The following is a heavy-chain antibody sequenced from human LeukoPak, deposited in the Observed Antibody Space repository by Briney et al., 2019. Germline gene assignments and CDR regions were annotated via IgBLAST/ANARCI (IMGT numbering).Heavy chain of an antibody. CDR2: INQDGSAR. Sequence: GGSLRLSCAASGFTFSSFWMNWVRQAPGKGLEWVANINQDGSARHYVDSVKGRFTISRDNAKNSLYLQMNSLRAEDTALYYCARDLAAAPYYDYWGQGTLVTVSS. CDR1: GFTFSSFW. J-gene: IGHJ4*02. V-gene: IGHV3-7*01. D-gene: IGHD2-15*01. CDR3: ARDLAAAPYYDY.